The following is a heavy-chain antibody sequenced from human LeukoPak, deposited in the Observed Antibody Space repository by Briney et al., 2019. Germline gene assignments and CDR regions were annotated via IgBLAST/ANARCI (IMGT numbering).Heavy chain of an antibody. CDR1: GGTFSSYA. J-gene: IGHJ6*03. D-gene: IGHD2-2*01. V-gene: IGHV1-69*13. CDR2: IIPIFGTA. CDR3: ARGELYCSSTGCQHLGYMDV. Sequence: GASVKVSCKASGGTFSSYAISWVRQAPGQGLEWMGGIIPIFGTANYAQKIQGRVTITADESTSTAYMELSSLRSEDTAVYYCARGELYCSSTGCQHLGYMDVWGKGTTVTVSS.